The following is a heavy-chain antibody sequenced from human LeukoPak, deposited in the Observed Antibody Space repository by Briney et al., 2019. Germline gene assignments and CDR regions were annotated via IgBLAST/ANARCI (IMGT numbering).Heavy chain of an antibody. Sequence: GESLKISCKGSGYSFTSYWIGWVRQMPGKGLEWMGIIHPGDSDTRYSPSFQGQVTISADKSISTAYLQWSSLKASDTAMYFCARHVYTMVRGVIRTNYYGMDVWGQGTMVTVSS. V-gene: IGHV5-51*01. CDR2: IHPGDSDT. D-gene: IGHD3-10*01. CDR3: ARHVYTMVRGVIRTNYYGMDV. CDR1: GYSFTSYW. J-gene: IGHJ6*02.